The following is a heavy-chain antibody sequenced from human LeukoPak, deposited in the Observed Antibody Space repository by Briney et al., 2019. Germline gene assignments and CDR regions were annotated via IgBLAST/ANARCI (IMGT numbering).Heavy chain of an antibody. J-gene: IGHJ4*02. Sequence: GGSLRLSCAASGFTFSDYYMTWIRQAPGKGLEWVSYISGSGYTIYYADSVKGRFTISRDNAKNSLYLQMNSLSAEDTAVYYCARSYFYDNSGYYYWDYWGRGTLVTVSS. CDR3: ARSYFYDNSGYYYWDY. V-gene: IGHV3-11*04. CDR1: GFTFSDYY. D-gene: IGHD3-22*01. CDR2: ISGSGYTI.